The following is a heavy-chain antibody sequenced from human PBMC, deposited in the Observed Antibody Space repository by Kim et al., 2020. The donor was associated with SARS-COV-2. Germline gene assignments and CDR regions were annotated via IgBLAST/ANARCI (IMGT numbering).Heavy chain of an antibody. CDR2: IYYTGST. CDR1: GGSIRSYY. Sequence: SETLSLTCTVSGGSIRSYYWSWIRQPPGKGLEWIGYIYYTGSTNYNPSLKSRVTISIATSKNQFSLKLRSVTAADTAVYYCASHPGYSGYDSWFDPWGQGTLVTVSS. D-gene: IGHD5-12*01. V-gene: IGHV4-59*08. CDR3: ASHPGYSGYDSWFDP. J-gene: IGHJ5*02.